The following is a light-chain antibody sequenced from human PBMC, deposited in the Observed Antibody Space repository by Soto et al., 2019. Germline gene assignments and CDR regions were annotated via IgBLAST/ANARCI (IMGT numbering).Light chain of an antibody. CDR1: QSIRHY. CDR2: GAS. CDR3: QHHNSYSQT. V-gene: IGKV1-5*01. Sequence: DRQMTSSPPTLSASIGDRVTITCRASQSIRHYLAWYGQMPGNAPKLLIYGASTLQSGVPSRFTGSGSGTEFTLTISILQHDDFGTYFCQHHNSYSQTFGQGTKVDSK. J-gene: IGKJ1*01.